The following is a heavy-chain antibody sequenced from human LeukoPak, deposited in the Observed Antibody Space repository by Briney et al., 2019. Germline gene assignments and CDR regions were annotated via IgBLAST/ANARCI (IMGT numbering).Heavy chain of an antibody. D-gene: IGHD6-13*01. V-gene: IGHV4-31*03. CDR3: ARGAYSSNWYGGYYFDY. Sequence: SQTLSLTCTVSGGSISSGGYYWSWIRQHPGKGLEWIGYIYYSGSTYYNPSLKSRVTISVDTSKNQFSLKLSSVTAADTAVYYCARGAYSSNWYGGYYFDYWGQGTLVTVSS. CDR1: GGSISSGGYY. CDR2: IYYSGST. J-gene: IGHJ4*02.